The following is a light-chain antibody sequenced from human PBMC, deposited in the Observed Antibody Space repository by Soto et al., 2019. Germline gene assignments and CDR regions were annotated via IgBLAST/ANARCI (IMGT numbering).Light chain of an antibody. Sequence: AIRMTQSPSSFSESTGDRVTITCRASQGISSYLAWYQQKPGKAPKLLIYAASTLQRGVPSRFSGSGSGTDFTLTISCLQSEDFATYYCQQYYSYPFTFGPGTKVDI. CDR2: AAS. V-gene: IGKV1-8*01. CDR3: QQYYSYPFT. J-gene: IGKJ3*01. CDR1: QGISSY.